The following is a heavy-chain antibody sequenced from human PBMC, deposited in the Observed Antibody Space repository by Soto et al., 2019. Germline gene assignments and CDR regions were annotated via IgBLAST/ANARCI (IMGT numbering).Heavy chain of an antibody. Sequence: EVQLLESGGGLVQPGGSLRLSCAASGFTFSSFPMSWVRQAPGEGLEWVSGISVTGDSTYYADSVKGRFTVSRDNSKNTMYLQMNSLRAEDTAVYYCAKDLGGSSWHSNWGQGTLVTVSS. D-gene: IGHD6-13*01. J-gene: IGHJ4*02. CDR3: AKDLGGSSWHSN. CDR1: GFTFSSFP. CDR2: ISVTGDST. V-gene: IGHV3-23*01.